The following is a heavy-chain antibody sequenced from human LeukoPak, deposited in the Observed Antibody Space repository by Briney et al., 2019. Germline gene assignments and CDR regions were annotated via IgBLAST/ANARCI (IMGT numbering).Heavy chain of an antibody. CDR1: GFTFSSYA. CDR3: ARSALPCGDCVDY. J-gene: IGHJ4*02. CDR2: ISSNGGST. D-gene: IGHD2-21*02. Sequence: PGGSLRLSCAASGFTFSSYAMHWVRQAPGKGLEYVSAISSNGGSTYYANSVKGRFTISRDNSKNTLYPQMGSLRAEDMAVYYCARSALPCGDCVDYWGQGTLVTVSS. V-gene: IGHV3-64*01.